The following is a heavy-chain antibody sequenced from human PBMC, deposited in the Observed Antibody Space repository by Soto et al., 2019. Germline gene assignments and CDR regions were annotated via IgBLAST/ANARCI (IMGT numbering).Heavy chain of an antibody. Sequence: PVQVSCKASGFAFTSTAVQWARQARGQRLEWIGWIVVGSGNTNYAKKFQERVTITRDMSTSTAYMELSSLRSEDTAVYDCAADNGQLSFDYWGQRTLVTVSA. V-gene: IGHV1-58*01. J-gene: IGHJ4*02. CDR3: AADNGQLSFDY. CDR2: IVVGSGNT. D-gene: IGHD6-6*01. CDR1: GFAFTSTA.